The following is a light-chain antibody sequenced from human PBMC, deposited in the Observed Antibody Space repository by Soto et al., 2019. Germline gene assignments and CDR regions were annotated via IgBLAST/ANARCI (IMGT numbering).Light chain of an antibody. V-gene: IGKV1-39*01. CDR2: AAS. CDR1: QSISIY. J-gene: IGKJ3*01. Sequence: DIQMTQSPSALSASVGDRVTITCRTSQSISIYLNWYQQKPGKAPKLLIYAASSLQSGVPSSFSGSGSGTDFTLTISSLQPEDFATYYCQQSYSTPFPFGPGTKVDIK. CDR3: QQSYSTPFP.